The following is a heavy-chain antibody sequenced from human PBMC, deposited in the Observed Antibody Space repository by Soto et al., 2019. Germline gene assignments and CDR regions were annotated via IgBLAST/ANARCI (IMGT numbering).Heavy chain of an antibody. Sequence: SETLSLTCTVSGGSISTSRYYWGWIRQPPGKGLEWIGSIYYSGSTYYNPSLKSRVTISVDTSKNQFSLKLSSVTAADTAVYYCARHYYDSSGYLEYFQHWGQGTLVTVS. CDR1: GGSISTSRYY. V-gene: IGHV4-39*01. J-gene: IGHJ1*01. D-gene: IGHD3-22*01. CDR3: ARHYYDSSGYLEYFQH. CDR2: IYYSGST.